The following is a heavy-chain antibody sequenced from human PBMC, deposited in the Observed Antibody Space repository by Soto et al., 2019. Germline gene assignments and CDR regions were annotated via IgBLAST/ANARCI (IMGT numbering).Heavy chain of an antibody. CDR3: AMNGGSSSPLDY. CDR2: ISVDSDST. V-gene: IGHV1-18*01. D-gene: IGHD6-6*01. J-gene: IGHJ4*02. CDR1: GFAFTIYG. Sequence: QVQLMQSGAEVRKPGASVMVSCKPSGFAFTIYGISWVRQAPGQGIEWMGWISVDSDSTDYAQKFQGRVTLTTDASTTTAYMELRSLRPDDTALYYCAMNGGSSSPLDYWGQGTLVTVSS.